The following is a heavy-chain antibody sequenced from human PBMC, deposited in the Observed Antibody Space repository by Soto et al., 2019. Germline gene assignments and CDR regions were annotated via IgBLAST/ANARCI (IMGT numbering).Heavy chain of an antibody. J-gene: IGHJ6*02. Sequence: EVQLVESGGGLVQPGRSLRLSCAASGFTFDDYAMHWVRQAPGKGLEWVSGISWNSGSIGYADSVKGRFTISRDNAKNALYLQMNSLRAEDTAWYYCGKGGDVILTGDMDVWGQGTTVTGSS. CDR3: GKGGDVILTGDMDV. V-gene: IGHV3-9*01. CDR2: ISWNSGSI. D-gene: IGHD3-9*01. CDR1: GFTFDDYA.